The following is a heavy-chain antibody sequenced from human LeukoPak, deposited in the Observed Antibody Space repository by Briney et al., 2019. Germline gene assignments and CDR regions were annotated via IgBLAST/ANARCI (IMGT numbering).Heavy chain of an antibody. CDR2: IYYSGST. D-gene: IGHD3-22*01. Sequence: SETLSLTCTVSGGSISSYYWSWIRQPPGKGLEWIGYIYYSGSTDYNPSLKSRVTISVDTSKNQFSLKLSSVTAADTAVYYCARDLIDYYYGMDVWGQGTTVTVSS. J-gene: IGHJ6*02. CDR1: GGSISSYY. V-gene: IGHV4-59*01. CDR3: ARDLIDYYYGMDV.